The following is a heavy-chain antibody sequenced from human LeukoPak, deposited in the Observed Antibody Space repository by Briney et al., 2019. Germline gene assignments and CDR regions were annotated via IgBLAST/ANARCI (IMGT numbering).Heavy chain of an antibody. CDR2: INLNSGGT. D-gene: IGHD2-15*01. CDR1: GYTFTGYY. J-gene: IGHJ5*02. CDR3: ARGRYCSDGNCYHNWFDP. V-gene: IGHV1-2*02. Sequence: ASVKVSCKASGYTFTGYYMHWVRQAPGQGPEWMGWINLNSGGTDYAQKFQGRVTMTRDTSINTAYMEVISLRPDDTAVYYCARGRYCSDGNCYHNWFDPWGQGTLVIVSS.